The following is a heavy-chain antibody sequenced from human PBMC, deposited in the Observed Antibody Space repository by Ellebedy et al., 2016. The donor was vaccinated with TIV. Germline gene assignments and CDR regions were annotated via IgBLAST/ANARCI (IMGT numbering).Heavy chain of an antibody. J-gene: IGHJ4*02. V-gene: IGHV1-46*01. Sequence: ASVKVSCXASGYTFTSYYMHWVRQAPGQGLEWMGIINPSGGSTSYAQKFQGRVTMTRDTSTSTVYMELSSLRSEDTAVYYCARDPQDTMVRGALDYWGQGTLVTVSS. CDR3: ARDPQDTMVRGALDY. CDR2: INPSGGST. CDR1: GYTFTSYY. D-gene: IGHD3-10*01.